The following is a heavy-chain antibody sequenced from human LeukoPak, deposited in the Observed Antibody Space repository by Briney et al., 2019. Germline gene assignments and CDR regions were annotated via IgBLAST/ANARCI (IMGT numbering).Heavy chain of an antibody. CDR3: ARDKKYYSYMDV. J-gene: IGHJ6*03. V-gene: IGHV1-18*01. Sequence: ASVKVSCNASGYTFTSYGISWVRQAPGQGLEWMGLISAYNGNTNYAQKLQGRVTMTTDTSTSTAYMELRSLRYDDTAVYYCARDKKYYSYMDVWGKGTTVTVSS. CDR1: GYTFTSYG. CDR2: ISAYNGNT.